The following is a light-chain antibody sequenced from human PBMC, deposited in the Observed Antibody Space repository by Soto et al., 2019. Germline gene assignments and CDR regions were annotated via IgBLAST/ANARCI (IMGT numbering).Light chain of an antibody. CDR2: DVS. J-gene: IGLJ2*01. V-gene: IGLV2-14*01. Sequence: QSALTQPASVSGSPGQSITISCTGTSSDVGGYNYVSWYQQHPGKAPKLMIYDVSNRPSGVSNRFSGSKSGNTASLPISGLQAEDESDYYCSSYPSSSTPLYVVFGGGTKRTVL. CDR3: SSYPSSSTPLYVV. CDR1: SSDVGGYNY.